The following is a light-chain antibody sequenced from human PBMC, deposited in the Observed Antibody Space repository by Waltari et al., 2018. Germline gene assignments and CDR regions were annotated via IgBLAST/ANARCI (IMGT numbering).Light chain of an antibody. V-gene: IGLV2-14*01. CDR3: SSYTSSSSWV. CDR2: DVS. J-gene: IGLJ3*02. Sequence: QSALTQPVSVSRSPGTSITIPCTGTSCHVGGFYYLSWYQQHPGKAPKLMIYDVSKRPSGVSNRFSGSKSGNTASLTISGLQAEDEADYYCSSYTSSSSWVFGGGTKLTVL. CDR1: SCHVGGFYY.